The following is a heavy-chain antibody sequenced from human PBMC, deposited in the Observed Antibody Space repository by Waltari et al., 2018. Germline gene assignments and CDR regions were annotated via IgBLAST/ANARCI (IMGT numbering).Heavy chain of an antibody. Sequence: QVQLVQSGAEVKKPGASVKVSCKASGYTFTSYDINWVRQATGQGLEWMGWMNPNSGNTGYAQKFQGRVTMTEDTSTDTAYMELSSLRSEDTAVYYCATEVAGQLGFDPWGQGTLVTVSS. J-gene: IGHJ5*02. CDR3: ATEVAGQLGFDP. D-gene: IGHD6-19*01. CDR2: MNPNSGNT. V-gene: IGHV1-8*02. CDR1: GYTFTSYD.